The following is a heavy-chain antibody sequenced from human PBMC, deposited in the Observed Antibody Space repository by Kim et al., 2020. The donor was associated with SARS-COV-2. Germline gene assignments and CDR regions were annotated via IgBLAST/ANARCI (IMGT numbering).Heavy chain of an antibody. CDR3: ARAEMGRFSYGPYYYQH. V-gene: IGHV3-48*03. CDR2: ISSSGDII. CDR1: AFIFSNYE. Sequence: GGSLRLSCVASAFIFSNYEMNWVRQAPGKGLEWVSHISSSGDIIYYADSVKGRFTISRDNAKNSLYLKMSSLRADDTGVYYCARAEMGRFSYGPYYYQHWGQGSLVTVSS. D-gene: IGHD5-18*01. J-gene: IGHJ4*02.